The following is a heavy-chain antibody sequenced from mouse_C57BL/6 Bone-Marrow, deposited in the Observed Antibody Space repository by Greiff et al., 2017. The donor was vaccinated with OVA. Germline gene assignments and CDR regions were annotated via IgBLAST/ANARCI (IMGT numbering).Heavy chain of an antibody. CDR2: IYPGSGNT. J-gene: IGHJ1*03. V-gene: IGHV1-66*01. CDR1: GYSFTSYY. D-gene: IGHD2-3*01. CDR3: ARLWLLPAHWYFDV. Sequence: QVQLQQSGPELVKPGASVKISCKASGYSFTSYYIHWVKQRPGQGLEWIGWIYPGSGNTKYNEKFKGKATLTADTSSSTAYMQLSSLTSEDSAVYYCARLWLLPAHWYFDVWGTGTTVTVSS.